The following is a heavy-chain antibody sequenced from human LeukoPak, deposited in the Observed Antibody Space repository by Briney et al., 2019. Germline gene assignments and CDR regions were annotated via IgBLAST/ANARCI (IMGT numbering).Heavy chain of an antibody. J-gene: IGHJ5*02. V-gene: IGHV3-11*06. CDR1: GFTFSEYY. CDR2: INSSSSYT. D-gene: IGHD3-10*01. Sequence: GGSLRLSCAASGFTFSEYYMSWIRPAPGKGLEWVSYINSSSSYTNYADSVKGRFTISRDNAKNSLYLQMNSLRAEDTAVYYCARTYGSGEGWFDPWGQGTLVTVSS. CDR3: ARTYGSGEGWFDP.